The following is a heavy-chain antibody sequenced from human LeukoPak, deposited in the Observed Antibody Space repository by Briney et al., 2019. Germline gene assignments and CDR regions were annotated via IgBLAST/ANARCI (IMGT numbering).Heavy chain of an antibody. CDR3: VKCLEGGSYSYFDS. Sequence: PGGSLRLSCAASGFTFSSYGMHWVRQAPGKGLEWVAVVWYDGNNKYYADSVKGRFTISRENTKNTVYVQMNSLRAEDTAVYYCVKCLEGGSYSYFDSWGQGTLVTVSS. J-gene: IGHJ4*02. CDR1: GFTFSSYG. CDR2: VWYDGNNK. V-gene: IGHV3-33*06. D-gene: IGHD1-26*01.